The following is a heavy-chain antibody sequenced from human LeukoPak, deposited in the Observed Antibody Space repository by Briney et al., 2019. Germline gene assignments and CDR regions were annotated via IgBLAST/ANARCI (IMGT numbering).Heavy chain of an antibody. CDR3: ARDRPLIAFDY. CDR2: ISWNSGAI. V-gene: IGHV3-9*01. D-gene: IGHD3-16*01. CDR1: GFTYDDYA. Sequence: HSGGSLRLSCAASGFTYDDYAMHWVRQAPGKGLEWVSGISWNSGAIGCADSVKGRFTISRDNSKNTLYLQMNSLRAEDTAVYYCARDRPLIAFDYWGQGTLVTVSS. J-gene: IGHJ4*02.